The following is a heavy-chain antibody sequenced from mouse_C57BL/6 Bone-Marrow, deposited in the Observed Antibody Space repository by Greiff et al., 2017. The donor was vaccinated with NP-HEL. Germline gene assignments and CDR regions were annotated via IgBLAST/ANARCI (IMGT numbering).Heavy chain of an antibody. CDR2: INYDGSST. Sequence: EVKLVESEGGLVQPGSSMKLSCTASGFTFSDYYMAWVRQVPEKGLEWVANINYDGSSTYYLDSLKSRFIISRDNAKNILYLQMSSLKSEDTATYYCARDLAPNYYAMDYWGQGTSVTVSS. V-gene: IGHV5-16*01. CDR3: ARDLAPNYYAMDY. J-gene: IGHJ4*01. CDR1: GFTFSDYY.